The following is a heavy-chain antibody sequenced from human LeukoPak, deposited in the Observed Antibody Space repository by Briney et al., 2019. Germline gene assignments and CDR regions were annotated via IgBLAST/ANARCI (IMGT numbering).Heavy chain of an antibody. Sequence: SETLSLTRAVYGGSFSGYYWSWIRQPPGKGLEWIGEINHSGSTNYNPSLKSRVTISVDTSKNQFSLKLSSVTAADTAVYYCARGPEHYGDYDRSFDYWGQGTLVTVSS. CDR2: INHSGST. CDR1: GGSFSGYY. J-gene: IGHJ4*02. CDR3: ARGPEHYGDYDRSFDY. D-gene: IGHD4-17*01. V-gene: IGHV4-34*01.